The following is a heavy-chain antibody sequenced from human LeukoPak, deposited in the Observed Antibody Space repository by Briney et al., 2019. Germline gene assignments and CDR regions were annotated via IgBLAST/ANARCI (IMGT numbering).Heavy chain of an antibody. V-gene: IGHV3-7*03. CDR2: IKQDGSEK. CDR1: GFTFSSYW. D-gene: IGHD3-10*01. J-gene: IGHJ4*02. CDR3: ARDPSVWFGELNQDY. Sequence: PGGSLRLSCAASGFTFSSYWMSWVRQAPGKGLEWVANIKQDGSEKYYVDSVKGRFTISRDNAKNSLYLQMNSLRAEDTAVYYCARDPSVWFGELNQDYWGQGTLVTVSS.